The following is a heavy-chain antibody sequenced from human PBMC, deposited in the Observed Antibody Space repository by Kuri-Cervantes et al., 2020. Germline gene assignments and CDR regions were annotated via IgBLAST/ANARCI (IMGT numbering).Heavy chain of an antibody. V-gene: IGHV3-30*03. CDR3: ARRRWRAGDSVDDAFDI. CDR2: ISYDGRNK. D-gene: IGHD3-22*01. J-gene: IGHJ3*02. Sequence: GESLKISCAASGFTFTNHGMHWVRQAPGKGLEWVAFISYDGRNKEYAESVKGRFTISRDNSRNTLYLRMNSLRAEDTAVYYCARRRWRAGDSVDDAFDIWGQGTMVTVSS. CDR1: GFTFTNHG.